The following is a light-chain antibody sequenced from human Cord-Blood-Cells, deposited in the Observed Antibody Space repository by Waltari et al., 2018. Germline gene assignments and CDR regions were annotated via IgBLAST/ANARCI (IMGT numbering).Light chain of an antibody. CDR1: QRVSSY. CDR2: DGS. CDR3: QQRNNWIT. Sequence: EIVLTQSPATLSLSPGDRATLSCRASQRVSSYLTWYQHKPGQAPRLHIYDGSNRATGIPARFSGSGSGTDFTLTISSLEPEDFAVYVCQQRNNWITFGQGTRLEIK. J-gene: IGKJ5*01. V-gene: IGKV3-11*01.